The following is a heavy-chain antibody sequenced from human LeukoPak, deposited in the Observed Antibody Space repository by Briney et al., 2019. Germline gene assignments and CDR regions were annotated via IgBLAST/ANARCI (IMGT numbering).Heavy chain of an antibody. V-gene: IGHV5-51*01. CDR1: GCRFTSYW. D-gene: IGHD3-22*01. CDR3: ARSYGSGYYYSQGHLGY. J-gene: IGHJ4*02. CDR2: IYPGDSDT. Sequence: GGSLKISCKGSGCRFTSYWIGWVRQMPGKGLEWMGIIYPGDSDTRYSPSFQGQVTISADKSISTAYLQWSSLKASDTAMYYCARSYGSGYYYSQGHLGYWGQGTLVTVSS.